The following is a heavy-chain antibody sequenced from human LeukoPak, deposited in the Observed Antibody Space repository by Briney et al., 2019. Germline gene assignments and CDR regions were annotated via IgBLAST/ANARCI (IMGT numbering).Heavy chain of an antibody. D-gene: IGHD3-22*01. Sequence: PGGSLRLSCAASGFTFSRYWMSWVRQAPGKGLEWVANIKQDGSEKYYVDSVKGRFTISRDNAKNSLYLQMNSLRAEDTAVYYCASGMDYYDSSSYYPTWGPLDYWGQGTLVTVSS. J-gene: IGHJ4*02. V-gene: IGHV3-7*01. CDR3: ASGMDYYDSSSYYPTWGPLDY. CDR2: IKQDGSEK. CDR1: GFTFSRYW.